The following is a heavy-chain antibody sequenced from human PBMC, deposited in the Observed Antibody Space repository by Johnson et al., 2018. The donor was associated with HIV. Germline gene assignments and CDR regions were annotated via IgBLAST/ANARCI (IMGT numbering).Heavy chain of an antibody. J-gene: IGHJ3*02. V-gene: IGHV3-33*06. CDR2: IWYDVSPQ. CDR1: GFTFSSYG. Sequence: QVQLVESGGGVVQPGRSLRLSCAASGFTFSSYGMHWVRQAPGKGLAWVAVIWYDVSPQSYADSVKGRFSIYRDNSKNTRYLEINSRRAEDTALYYCAKSGGHCIGGMCYDAFDIWGQGTMVTVSS. D-gene: IGHD2-15*01. CDR3: AKSGGHCIGGMCYDAFDI.